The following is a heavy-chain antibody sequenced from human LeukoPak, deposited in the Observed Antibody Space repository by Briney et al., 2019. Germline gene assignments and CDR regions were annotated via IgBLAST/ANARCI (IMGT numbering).Heavy chain of an antibody. CDR3: AREHISGSYYNGPGDY. J-gene: IGHJ4*02. V-gene: IGHV1-46*01. Sequence: GASVKVSCKASGYTFTSYYMHWVRQAPGQGLEWMGIINPSGGSTSYAQKFQGRATMTRDVSTSTVYMELSSLRSEDTAVYYCAREHISGSYYNGPGDYWGQGTLVTVSS. CDR2: INPSGGST. D-gene: IGHD3-10*01. CDR1: GYTFTSYY.